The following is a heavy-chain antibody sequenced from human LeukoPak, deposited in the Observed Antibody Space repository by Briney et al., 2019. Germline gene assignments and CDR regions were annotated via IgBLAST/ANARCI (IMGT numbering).Heavy chain of an antibody. CDR1: GFTFRDYY. CDR3: ARAGYDYDSSVYVEPSYFDL. CDR2: ISSSGSAV. V-gene: IGHV3-11*01. Sequence: GGSLRLSCAASGFTFRDYYMIWIRQAPGQGLEWVSFISSSGSAVSDAASVEGRFTISRDNAKNSLYLHMNSLRAEDTALYYCARAGYDYDSSVYVEPSYFDLWGQGTLVTVSS. J-gene: IGHJ4*02. D-gene: IGHD3-22*01.